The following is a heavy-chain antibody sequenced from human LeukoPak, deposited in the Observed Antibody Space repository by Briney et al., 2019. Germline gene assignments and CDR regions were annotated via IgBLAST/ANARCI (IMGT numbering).Heavy chain of an antibody. CDR3: ARVRGVNPYYFDF. D-gene: IGHD3-10*01. CDR2: IHYSGRT. CDR1: DDSISSYY. Sequence: SETLSPTCTVSDDSISSYYWTWIRQPPGKGLEWIGYIHYSGRTYYNPSLKSRVTISVDTSKNQFSLKLSSVTAADTAIYYCARVRGVNPYYFDFWGQGTLVTVSS. V-gene: IGHV4-59*12. J-gene: IGHJ4*02.